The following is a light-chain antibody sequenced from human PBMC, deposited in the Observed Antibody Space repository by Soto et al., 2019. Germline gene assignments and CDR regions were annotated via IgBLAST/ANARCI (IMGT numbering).Light chain of an antibody. Sequence: QSALTQPPSASGSPGQSVTISCTGTSSDVGGYNYFSWYQQHPGKAPKLMIYEVSKRPSGVPDRFSGSKSGNTASLTVSGLQAEDEADYYCRSYAGSNNDLVFGGGTKLTVL. CDR2: EVS. CDR1: SSDVGGYNY. J-gene: IGLJ2*01. CDR3: RSYAGSNNDLV. V-gene: IGLV2-8*01.